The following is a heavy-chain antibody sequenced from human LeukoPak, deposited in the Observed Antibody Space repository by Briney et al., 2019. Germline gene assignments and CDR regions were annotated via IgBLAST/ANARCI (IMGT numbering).Heavy chain of an antibody. CDR1: EYTFTGYY. V-gene: IGHV1-2*02. D-gene: IGHD2-15*01. Sequence: GASVKVSCKVSEYTFTGYYWNWVGRPPGKGLEGLGGINPNSGGTNYEQKFQGRVTMPRDTSISTAYMELSRLRSDDTAVYYCARVSVVAATDFDYWGQGTLVTVSS. CDR3: ARVSVVAATDFDY. J-gene: IGHJ4*02. CDR2: INPNSGGT.